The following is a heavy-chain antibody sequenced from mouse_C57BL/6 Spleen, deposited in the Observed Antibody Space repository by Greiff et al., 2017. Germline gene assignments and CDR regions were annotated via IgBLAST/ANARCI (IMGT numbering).Heavy chain of an antibody. J-gene: IGHJ2*01. V-gene: IGHV3-6*01. D-gene: IGHD1-1*01. CDR1: GYSITSGYY. Sequence: EVQLQQSGPGLVKPSQSLSLTCSVTGYSITSGYYWNWIRQFPGNKLEWMGYISYDGSNNYNPSLKNRISITRDTTKNQFFLKLKSETTEDTATYDCARGDGAYYGDYWGQGTTLTVSS. CDR2: ISYDGSN. CDR3: ARGDGAYYGDY.